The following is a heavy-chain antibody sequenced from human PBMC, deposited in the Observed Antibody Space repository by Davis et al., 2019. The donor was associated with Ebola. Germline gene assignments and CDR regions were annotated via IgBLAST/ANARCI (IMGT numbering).Heavy chain of an antibody. J-gene: IGHJ4*02. CDR3: ARVSWGFIDY. D-gene: IGHD3-10*01. V-gene: IGHV4-61*01. CDR1: GGSVSSVSYY. Sequence: GSLRLSCTVSGGSVSSVSYYWSWIRQPPGKGLEWIGYIYYSGSTNYNPSLKSRVTISVDTSKNQFSLKLSSVTAADTAVYYCARVSWGFIDYWGQGTLVTVSS. CDR2: IYYSGST.